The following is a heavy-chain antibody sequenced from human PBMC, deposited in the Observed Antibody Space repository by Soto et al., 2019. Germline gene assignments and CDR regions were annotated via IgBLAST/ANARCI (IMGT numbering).Heavy chain of an antibody. Sequence: QVQLVQSGAEVKKPGASVKVSCKASGYTCTSYDINWVRQATGQGLEWMGWMNPNRGNTGYAQKFQGRVTMTRNTSISTAYMEMSSLRSDDTAVYYCARGLGVSLAFEYSNYYYGMDVWGQGTTVTVSS. CDR3: ARGLGVSLAFEYSNYYYGMDV. J-gene: IGHJ6*02. CDR1: GYTCTSYD. D-gene: IGHD4-4*01. V-gene: IGHV1-8*01. CDR2: MNPNRGNT.